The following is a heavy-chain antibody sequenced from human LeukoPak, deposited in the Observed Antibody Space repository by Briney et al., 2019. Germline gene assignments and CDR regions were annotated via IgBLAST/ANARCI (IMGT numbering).Heavy chain of an antibody. V-gene: IGHV4-39*01. CDR3: ARHGLGITMVRGVIPNWFDP. Sequence: SETLSLTCTVSGGSISSSSYYWGWIRQPPGKGLEWIGSIYYSGSAYYNPSLKSRVTISVDTSKNQFSLKLSSVTAADTAVYYCARHGLGITMVRGVIPNWFDPWGQGTLVTVSS. CDR2: IYYSGSA. D-gene: IGHD3-10*01. J-gene: IGHJ5*02. CDR1: GGSISSSSYY.